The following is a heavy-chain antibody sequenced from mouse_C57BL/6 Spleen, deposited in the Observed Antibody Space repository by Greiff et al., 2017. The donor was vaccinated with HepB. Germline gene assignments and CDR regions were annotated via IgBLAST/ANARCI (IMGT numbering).Heavy chain of an antibody. Sequence: QVQLQQPGAELVMPGASVKLSCKASGYTFTSYWMHWVKQRPGQGLEWIGEIDPSDSYTNYNQKFKGKSTLTVDKSSSTAYMQLSSLTSEDSAVYYCARWDYGSSYRYFDVWGTGTTVTVSS. D-gene: IGHD1-1*01. CDR1: GYTFTSYW. CDR2: IDPSDSYT. J-gene: IGHJ1*03. V-gene: IGHV1-69*01. CDR3: ARWDYGSSYRYFDV.